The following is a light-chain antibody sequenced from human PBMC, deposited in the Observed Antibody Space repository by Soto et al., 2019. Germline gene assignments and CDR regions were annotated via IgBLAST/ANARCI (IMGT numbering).Light chain of an antibody. CDR3: QQYDILPIT. J-gene: IGKJ5*01. Sequence: NIQMTQSPSAMSASVGARVTITCRARQGISNYLAWFQQKPGKVPKHLIYAASNLEIGVPSRFSGSGSGTHFTFTISSLQTEDIGTYYCQQYDILPITFGRGTRLEIK. CDR1: QGISNY. CDR2: AAS. V-gene: IGKV1D-17*01.